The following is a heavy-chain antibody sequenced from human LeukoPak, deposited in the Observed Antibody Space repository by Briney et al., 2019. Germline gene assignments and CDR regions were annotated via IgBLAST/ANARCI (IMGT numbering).Heavy chain of an antibody. Sequence: GGSLRLSCAASGFIFDDYAMHWVRQAPGKGLEWVSGISWNSGSIGYADSVKGRFTISRDNSMDTLFLQMNSLRAEDTAVYYCAKGMEWVVVPAALDVWGQGTTVTVSS. CDR2: ISWNSGSI. CDR3: AKGMEWVVVPAALDV. CDR1: GFIFDDYA. V-gene: IGHV3-9*01. J-gene: IGHJ6*02. D-gene: IGHD2-2*01.